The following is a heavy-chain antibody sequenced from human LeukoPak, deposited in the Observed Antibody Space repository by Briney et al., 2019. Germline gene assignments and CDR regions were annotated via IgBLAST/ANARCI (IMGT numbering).Heavy chain of an antibody. J-gene: IGHJ4*02. V-gene: IGHV4-59*08. Sequence: PSETLSLTCSVSGFSIFSYYWSWVRQPPGEGLEWIGYVHYSGSTNYNPSLKGRVTISRDPSKSQFSLKLSSTSAADTAVYYCATGRSIRCFDYWGQGTLLTVSS. CDR1: GFSIFSYY. CDR2: VHYSGST. CDR3: ATGRSIRCFDY.